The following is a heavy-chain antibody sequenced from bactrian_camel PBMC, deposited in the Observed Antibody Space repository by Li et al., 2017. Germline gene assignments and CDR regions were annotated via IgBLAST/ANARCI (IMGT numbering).Heavy chain of an antibody. J-gene: IGHJ4*01. CDR2: IFDDGNT. D-gene: IGHD3*01. V-gene: IGHV3S53*01. CDR3: AALWGIAGPPMDWARAVDH. CDR1: GSTFSRYC. Sequence: VQLVESGGGSVQTGGSLRLSCERSGSTFSRYCMGWYRQVPGKQREEVAVIFDDGNTHYANSVKGRFTISEDNAKNTVYLQMNDLKPEDTAMYYCAALWGIAGPPMDWARAVDHWGLGTQVTVS.